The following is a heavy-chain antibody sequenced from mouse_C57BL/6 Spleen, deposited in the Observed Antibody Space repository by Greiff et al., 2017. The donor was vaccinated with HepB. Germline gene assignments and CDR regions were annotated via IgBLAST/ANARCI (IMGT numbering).Heavy chain of an antibody. V-gene: IGHV1-20*01. Sequence: EVQLQQSGPELVKPGDSVKISCKASGYSFTGYFMNWVMQSHGKSLEWIGRINPYNGDTFYQKFKGKATLTVDKSSSTAHMELRSLTSEDSAVYYCARWGGSSYDAMDYWGQGTSVTVSS. D-gene: IGHD1-1*01. J-gene: IGHJ4*01. CDR2: INPYNGDT. CDR1: GYSFTGYF. CDR3: ARWGGSSYDAMDY.